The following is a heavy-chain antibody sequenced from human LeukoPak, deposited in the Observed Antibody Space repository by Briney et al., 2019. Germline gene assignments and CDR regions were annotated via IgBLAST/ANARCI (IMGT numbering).Heavy chain of an antibody. CDR1: GFTFSSYW. V-gene: IGHV3-7*03. D-gene: IGHD3-16*01. CDR3: ARGGGLDV. J-gene: IGHJ6*02. Sequence: GGSLRLSCAASGFTFSSYWMNWARQAPGKGLEWVASINHNGNVNYYVDSVKGRFTISRDNGKNSLYLQMSNLRAEDTAVYFCARGGGLDVWGQGATVTVSS. CDR2: INHNGNVN.